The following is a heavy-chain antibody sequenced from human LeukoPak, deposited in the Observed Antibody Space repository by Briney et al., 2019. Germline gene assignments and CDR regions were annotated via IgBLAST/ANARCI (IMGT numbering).Heavy chain of an antibody. CDR3: AKSVVATIIGNWFDP. D-gene: IGHD5-12*01. CDR2: ISWNSGSI. Sequence: SGGSLRLSCAASGFTFDDYAMHWVRQAPGKGLEWASGISWNSGSIGYADSVKGRFTISRDNAKNSLYLQMNSLRAEDTALYYCAKSVVATIIGNWFDPWGQGTLVTVSS. V-gene: IGHV3-9*01. CDR1: GFTFDDYA. J-gene: IGHJ5*02.